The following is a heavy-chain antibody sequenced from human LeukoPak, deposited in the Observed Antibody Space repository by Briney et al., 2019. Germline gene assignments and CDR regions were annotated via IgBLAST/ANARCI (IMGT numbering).Heavy chain of an antibody. J-gene: IGHJ4*02. V-gene: IGHV4-59*12. CDR2: IYYSGST. CDR1: GGSISSYY. D-gene: IGHD6-6*01. Sequence: PSETLSLTCTVSGGSISSYYWSWIRQPPGKGLEWIGYIYYSGSTNYNPSLKSRVTISVDTSKNQFSLKLSSVTAADTAVYYCARSRGGIAARLPLDYWGQGTLVTVSS. CDR3: ARSRGGIAARLPLDY.